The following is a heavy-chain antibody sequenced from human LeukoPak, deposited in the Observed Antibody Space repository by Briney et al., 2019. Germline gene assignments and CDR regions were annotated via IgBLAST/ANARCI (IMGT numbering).Heavy chain of an antibody. Sequence: GASVKVSCKASGGTFSSYAISWVRQAPGQGLEWMGGIIPIFGTANYAQKFQGRVTITADESTSTAYMELSSLRSEDTAVYYCATGHLILTGSCFDYWGQGTLVTVSS. V-gene: IGHV1-69*13. CDR2: IIPIFGTA. J-gene: IGHJ4*02. CDR1: GGTFSSYA. CDR3: ATGHLILTGSCFDY. D-gene: IGHD3-9*01.